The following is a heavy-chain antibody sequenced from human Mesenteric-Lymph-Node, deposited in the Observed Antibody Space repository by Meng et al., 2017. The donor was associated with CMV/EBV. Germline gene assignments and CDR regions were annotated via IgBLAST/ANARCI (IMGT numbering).Heavy chain of an antibody. Sequence: GSLRLSCAVSGGSVSTSTYYWAWIRQPPGGGLEWIGSIFYRGTTYYNPSLKSRVTMSVDTSKDQFSLNLNSVTAADTAVYYCARDDHYSREYWGPGTLVTVSS. CDR2: IFYRGTT. V-gene: IGHV4-39*07. CDR3: ARDDHYSREY. D-gene: IGHD4-11*01. J-gene: IGHJ4*02. CDR1: GGSVSTSTYY.